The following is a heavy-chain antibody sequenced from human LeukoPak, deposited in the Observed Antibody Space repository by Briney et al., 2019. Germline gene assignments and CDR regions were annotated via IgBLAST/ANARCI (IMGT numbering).Heavy chain of an antibody. CDR1: GFTFSSYA. V-gene: IGHV3-30*04. CDR3: ARVGTQNSSGWFTLGY. CDR2: ISYDGSNK. Sequence: QPGGSLRLSCAASGFTFSSYAMHWVRQAPGKGLEWVAVISYDGSNKYYADSVKGRFTISRDNSKNTLYLQMNSLRAEDTAVYYCARVGTQNSSGWFTLGYWGQGTLVTVSS. J-gene: IGHJ4*02. D-gene: IGHD6-19*01.